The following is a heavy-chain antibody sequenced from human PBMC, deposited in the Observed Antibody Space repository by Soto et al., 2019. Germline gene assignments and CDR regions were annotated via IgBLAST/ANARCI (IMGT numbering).Heavy chain of an antibody. CDR1: GFNFSSYG. D-gene: IGHD6-19*01. Sequence: GGSLRLSCTGAGFNFSSYGIHWVRQAPGKGLEWVAVISYDGNNKYYAESVKGRRFTISRDNSKNTVYLQVNSLRVNDTAVYYFARDSRQWLGYDYWGQGTLVTVSS. CDR3: ARDSRQWLGYDY. J-gene: IGHJ4*02. V-gene: IGHV3-30*03. CDR2: ISYDGNNK.